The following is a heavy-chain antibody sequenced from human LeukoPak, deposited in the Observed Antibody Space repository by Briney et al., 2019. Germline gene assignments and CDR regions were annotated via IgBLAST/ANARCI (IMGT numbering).Heavy chain of an antibody. D-gene: IGHD1-26*01. V-gene: IGHV3-30*18. CDR1: GFTFSSYG. CDR3: AKRIVGATRGENY. Sequence: GGSLRLSCAASGFTFSSYGMHWVRQAPGKGLEWVAVISYDGSNKYYADSVKGRFTISRDNSKNTLYLQMNSLRAEDTAVYYCAKRIVGATRGENYWGQGTLVTVSS. CDR2: ISYDGSNK. J-gene: IGHJ4*02.